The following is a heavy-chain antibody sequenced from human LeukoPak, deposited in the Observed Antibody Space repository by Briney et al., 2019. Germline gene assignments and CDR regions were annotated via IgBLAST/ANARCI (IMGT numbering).Heavy chain of an antibody. V-gene: IGHV4-39*02. CDR3: ARDYYDSSGYYYFPLRSDAFDI. CDR2: IYYSGST. D-gene: IGHD3-22*01. Sequence: SETLSLTCTVSGGSISSSSYYWGWIRQPPGKGLEWIGSIYYSGSTYYNPSLKSRVTISVDTSKNQFSLKLSSVTAADTAVYYCARDYYDSSGYYYFPLRSDAFDIWGQGTMVTVSS. J-gene: IGHJ3*02. CDR1: GGSISSSSYY.